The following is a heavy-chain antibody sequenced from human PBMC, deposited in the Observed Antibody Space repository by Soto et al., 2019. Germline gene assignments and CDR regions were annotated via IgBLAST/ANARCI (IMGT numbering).Heavy chain of an antibody. D-gene: IGHD2-15*01. CDR3: ARAVKNCSGGSCYDPYNWFDP. Sequence: QVQLQESGPGLVKPSQTLSLTCTVSGGSISSGGYYWSWIRQHPGKGLEWIGYIYYSGSPYYNPSLKSRVTISVDTSKNQFSLKLSSVTAADTAVYYCARAVKNCSGGSCYDPYNWFDPWGQGTLVTVSS. V-gene: IGHV4-31*03. CDR2: IYYSGSP. CDR1: GGSISSGGYY. J-gene: IGHJ5*02.